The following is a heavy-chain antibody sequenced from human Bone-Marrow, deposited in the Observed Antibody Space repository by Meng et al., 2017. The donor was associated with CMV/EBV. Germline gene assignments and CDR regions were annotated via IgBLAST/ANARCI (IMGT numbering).Heavy chain of an antibody. CDR3: ARCPVDGATGYYYYYGMDV. Sequence: ASVKVSCKASGYTFTSYDINWVRQATGQGLEWMGWMNPNSGNTGYALKFQGRVTITRNTSISTAYMEMSSLRSEDTAVYYCARCPVDGATGYYYYYGMDVWGQGTTVTVSS. J-gene: IGHJ6*02. V-gene: IGHV1-8*03. CDR1: GYTFTSYD. CDR2: MNPNSGNT. D-gene: IGHD4-23*01.